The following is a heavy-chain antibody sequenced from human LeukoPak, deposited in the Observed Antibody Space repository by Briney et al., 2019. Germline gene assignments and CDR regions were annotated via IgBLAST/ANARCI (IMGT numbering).Heavy chain of an antibody. Sequence: PGGSLRLSCAASGFTVSSIDMSWVRQAPGKGLEWVSVIYSGGSTYYADSVKGRFTISRDNSKNTLYLQMNSLRAEDTAVYYCNSLETAHFDYWGQGTLVTVSS. V-gene: IGHV3-53*01. D-gene: IGHD1-1*01. CDR1: GFTVSSID. CDR3: NSLETAHFDY. J-gene: IGHJ4*02. CDR2: IYSGGST.